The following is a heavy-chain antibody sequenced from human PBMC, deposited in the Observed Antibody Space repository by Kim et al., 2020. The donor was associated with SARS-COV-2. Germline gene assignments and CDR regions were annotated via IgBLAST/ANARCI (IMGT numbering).Heavy chain of an antibody. CDR1: GFTFSSYA. V-gene: IGHV3-23*01. J-gene: IGHJ4*02. D-gene: IGHD2-2*01. Sequence: GGSLRLSCAASGFTFSSYAMSWVRQAPGKGLEWVSAISGSGGSTYYTDSVKGRFTISRDNSKNTLYLQMNSLRAEDTAVYYCAKARRWYCSSTSCYGILVYFDYWGQGTLVTVSS. CDR2: ISGSGGST. CDR3: AKARRWYCSSTSCYGILVYFDY.